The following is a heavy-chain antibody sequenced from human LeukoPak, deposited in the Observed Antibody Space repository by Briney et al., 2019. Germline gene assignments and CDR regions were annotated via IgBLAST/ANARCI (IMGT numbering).Heavy chain of an antibody. CDR2: VIRDGSFT. Sequence: GGSLRLSCAASGFTFRSYWMHWVRQAPGKGLVWVSRVIRDGSFTNYADSVKGRFTISRDNAKNTSYLQMNSLRAEDTAVYYCVRDGDDFNFDYWGQGSLVIVSS. J-gene: IGHJ4*02. V-gene: IGHV3-74*01. D-gene: IGHD5-24*01. CDR1: GFTFRSYW. CDR3: VRDGDDFNFDY.